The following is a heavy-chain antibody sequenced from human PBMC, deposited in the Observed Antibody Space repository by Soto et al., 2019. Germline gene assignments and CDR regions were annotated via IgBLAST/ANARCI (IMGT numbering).Heavy chain of an antibody. J-gene: IGHJ6*03. CDR1: GFTFRSFA. Sequence: EAQLLESGGGLAQPGGSLRLSCAASGFTFRSFAMSWVRQAPGKGLEWVSGIGGSGDNTYHADSVKGRFTISRDNSKNTLYMQMNSLRVEDTAVYYCAKLTDFYYYYYMDVWGKGTTVTDSS. D-gene: IGHD3-9*01. CDR2: IGGSGDNT. CDR3: AKLTDFYYYYYMDV. V-gene: IGHV3-23*01.